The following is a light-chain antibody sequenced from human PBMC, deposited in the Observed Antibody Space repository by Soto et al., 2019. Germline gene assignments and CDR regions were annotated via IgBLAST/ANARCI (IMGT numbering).Light chain of an antibody. CDR2: LNSDGSH. Sequence: QAVVTQSPSASASLGASVKLTCTLSSGHSNYAIAWHQQQPETGPRYLLKLNSDGSHSKGDGVPDRVAGSSSGAARYLTIASLQSEDEADCYCQTWGSGIVVFGGGTKLTVL. CDR1: SGHSNYA. CDR3: QTWGSGIVV. J-gene: IGLJ2*01. V-gene: IGLV4-69*01.